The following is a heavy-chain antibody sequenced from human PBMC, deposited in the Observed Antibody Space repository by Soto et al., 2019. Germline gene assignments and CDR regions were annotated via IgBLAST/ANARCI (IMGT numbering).Heavy chain of an antibody. D-gene: IGHD5-18*01. CDR3: ARDPLWGTAMVLWYFDL. CDR1: GFTFSDHY. J-gene: IGHJ2*01. Sequence: GGSLRLSCVASGFTFSDHYIDWVRQAPGKGLEWVAVISYDGSNKYYADSAKGRFTISRDNSKNTLYLQMNSLRAEDTAVYYCARDPLWGTAMVLWYFDLWGRGTLVTVSS. V-gene: IGHV3-30-3*01. CDR2: ISYDGSNK.